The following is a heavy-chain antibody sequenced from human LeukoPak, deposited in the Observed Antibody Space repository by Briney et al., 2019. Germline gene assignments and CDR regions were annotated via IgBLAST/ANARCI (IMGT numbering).Heavy chain of an antibody. D-gene: IGHD2-2*01. J-gene: IGHJ4*02. Sequence: GGSLRLSCAASGFTFSGSAMHWVRQASGKGLEWVGRIRSKANSYATAYAVSVKGRFTISRDDSKNTAYLQMNSLKTEDTAVYYCTRTDVVPAAIWGQGTLVTVSS. V-gene: IGHV3-73*01. CDR1: GFTFSGSA. CDR3: TRTDVVPAAI. CDR2: IRSKANSYAT.